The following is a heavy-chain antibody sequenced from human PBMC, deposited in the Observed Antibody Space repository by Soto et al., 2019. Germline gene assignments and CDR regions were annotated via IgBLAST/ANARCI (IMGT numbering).Heavy chain of an antibody. CDR3: ARDYFDSSDYTTNWFDP. CDR1: GGSISSEDYY. CDR2: IYHTGNA. V-gene: IGHV4-39*01. D-gene: IGHD3-22*01. Sequence: SETLSLTCTVSGGSISSEDYYWAWIRQPPGEGLEWIGSIYHTGNAYYNPSLKSRVTIFVDTSKNQFSLKLTSVTAADTALYYCARDYFDSSDYTTNWFDPWGQGSLVTVS. J-gene: IGHJ5*02.